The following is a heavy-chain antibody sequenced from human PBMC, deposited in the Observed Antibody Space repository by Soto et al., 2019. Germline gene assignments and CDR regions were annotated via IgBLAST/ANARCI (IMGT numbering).Heavy chain of an antibody. J-gene: IGHJ6*03. CDR2: ISGSGGST. D-gene: IGHD2-15*01. CDR3: ALRGMGCSGGSCYSLHYYYYYMDV. CDR1: GFTFSSYD. V-gene: IGHV3-23*01. Sequence: GGSLRLSCAASGFTFSSYDMRWVRQATGKGLEWVSAISGSGGSTYYADSVKGRFTISRDNSKNTLYLQMNSLRAEDTAVYYCALRGMGCSGGSCYSLHYYYYYMDVWGKGTTVTVSS.